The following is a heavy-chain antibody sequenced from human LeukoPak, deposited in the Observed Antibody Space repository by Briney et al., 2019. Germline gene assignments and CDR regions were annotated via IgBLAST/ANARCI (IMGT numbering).Heavy chain of an antibody. CDR2: SKIDDGTT. CDR1: GFTFSNAW. CDR3: TTDLVVTAMEVY. V-gene: IGHV3-15*01. D-gene: IGHD2-21*02. Sequence: KPGGSLRLSCAAAGFTFSNAWMKSKIDDGTTDYAAPVKGRFTISRDDSKNTLYLQMNSLKTEDTVVYYCTTDLVVTAMEVYWGQGTLVTVSS. J-gene: IGHJ4*02.